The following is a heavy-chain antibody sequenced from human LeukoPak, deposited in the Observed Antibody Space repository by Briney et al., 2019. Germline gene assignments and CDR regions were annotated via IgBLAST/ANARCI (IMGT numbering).Heavy chain of an antibody. V-gene: IGHV4-39*01. CDR3: ARHAIDGSGYYFDYFDY. Sequence: SETLSLTCTVSGGSISSYSYYWGWLRQPPGKGLEWIGSIYYSWSTYYNPSLQSRVTISVDTSKNQFSLKLTSVTAADTAVYYCARHAIDGSGYYFDYFDYWGQGTLVTVSS. CDR1: GGSISSYSYY. CDR2: IYYSWST. J-gene: IGHJ4*02. D-gene: IGHD3-22*01.